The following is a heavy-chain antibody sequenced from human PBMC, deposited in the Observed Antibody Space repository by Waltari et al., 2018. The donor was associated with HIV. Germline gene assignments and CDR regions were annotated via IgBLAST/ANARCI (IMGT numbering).Heavy chain of an antibody. D-gene: IGHD4-17*01. CDR3: ARETYSDYAFDY. CDR1: GFKFSSYW. CDR2: INTGGSST. Sequence: EVQLVESGGGLVQPGGSLRLSCAASGFKFSSYWMHWVRQAPGKGLMWVSRINTGGSSTTYADSVKGRFTISRDNAKNTLFLQMNSLRAEDTAVYYCARETYSDYAFDYWGQGTLVTVSS. J-gene: IGHJ4*02. V-gene: IGHV3-74*01.